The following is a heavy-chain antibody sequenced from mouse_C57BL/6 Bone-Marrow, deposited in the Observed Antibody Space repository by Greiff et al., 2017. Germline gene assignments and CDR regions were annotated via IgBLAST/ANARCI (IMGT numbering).Heavy chain of an antibody. CDR2: IYPRSGNT. V-gene: IGHV1-81*01. CDR1: GYTFTSYG. Sequence: QVQLQQSGAELARPGASVKLSCKASGYTFTSYGISWVKQRTGQGLEWIGEIYPRSGNTYYNEKFKGKATLTADKSSSTAYMELRSLTSEDSAVYFCVRRRLLRPLVYYFDYWGQGTTLTVSS. J-gene: IGHJ2*01. CDR3: VRRRLLRPLVYYFDY. D-gene: IGHD2-3*01.